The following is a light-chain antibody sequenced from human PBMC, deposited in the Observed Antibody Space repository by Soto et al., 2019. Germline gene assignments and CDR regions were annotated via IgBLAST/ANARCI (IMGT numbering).Light chain of an antibody. CDR2: DAS. J-gene: IGKJ3*01. CDR1: QSVSSY. CDR3: QQYNIWPPEVT. V-gene: IGKV3-11*01. Sequence: EIVLTQSPVTLSLSPGERATLSCRASQSVSSYLAWYQQKPGQAPRLLIYDASNRATGIPARFSGSGSGTDFTLTISSLEPEDFALYYCQQYNIWPPEVTFGPGTKVDIK.